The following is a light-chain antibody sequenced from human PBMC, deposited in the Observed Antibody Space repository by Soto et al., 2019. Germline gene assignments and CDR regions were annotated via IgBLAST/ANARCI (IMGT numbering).Light chain of an antibody. CDR2: DAS. J-gene: IGKJ5*01. CDR3: QQYGSLPTT. CDR1: QSVSSSY. Sequence: EIILTQSPATLSLSPGEXXTLSCGSSQSVSSSYVAWYQHRPXRAPTLLIQDASSTATGIPDRFSGTKTWTDFTLTIRGLETEDAAVYYCQQYGSLPTTFGQGTRLEIK. V-gene: IGKV3D-20*01.